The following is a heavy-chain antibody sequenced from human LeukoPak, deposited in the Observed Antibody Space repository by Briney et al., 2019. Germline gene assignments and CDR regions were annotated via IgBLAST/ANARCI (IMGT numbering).Heavy chain of an antibody. J-gene: IGHJ5*02. CDR1: GYSFTSYD. Sequence: GASVKVSCKASGYSFTSYDMKGVGQATGQGLEWMGWMNPNSGNTGYAQKFQGRVTITRNTSISTAYMELSSLRSDDTAVYYCARDLLGGLPRFHPWGQGPLVTVSS. CDR2: MNPNSGNT. D-gene: IGHD3-16*01. CDR3: ARDLLGGLPRFHP. V-gene: IGHV1-8*03.